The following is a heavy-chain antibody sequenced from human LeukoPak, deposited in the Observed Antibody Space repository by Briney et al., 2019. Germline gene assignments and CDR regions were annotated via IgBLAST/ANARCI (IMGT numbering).Heavy chain of an antibody. CDR2: INHSGST. V-gene: IGHV4-34*01. D-gene: IGHD3-10*01. Sequence: SETLSLTCAVYGGSFSGYYWSWIRQPPGKGLEWIGEINHSGSTNYNPSLKSRVTISVDSSKNQFSLKLSSVTAADTAVYYCARGPGVLLWFGELSAFDYWGQGTLVTVSS. CDR3: ARGPGVLLWFGELSAFDY. CDR1: GGSFSGYY. J-gene: IGHJ4*02.